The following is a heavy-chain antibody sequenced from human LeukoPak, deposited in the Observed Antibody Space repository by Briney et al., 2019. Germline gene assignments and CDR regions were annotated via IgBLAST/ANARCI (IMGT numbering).Heavy chain of an antibody. CDR1: GFTASSRT. Sequence: GGSLRLSCAASGFTASSRTMIWVRQAPGKGLECVSYIRSDTTTEYAEYVKGRFTISRDDSKNTVYLQMNSLRVEDTSVYYCARRRGGYGDGDFDYWGQGTLVTASS. V-gene: IGHV3-66*04. J-gene: IGHJ4*02. D-gene: IGHD4-17*01. CDR3: ARRRGGYGDGDFDY. CDR2: IRSDTTT.